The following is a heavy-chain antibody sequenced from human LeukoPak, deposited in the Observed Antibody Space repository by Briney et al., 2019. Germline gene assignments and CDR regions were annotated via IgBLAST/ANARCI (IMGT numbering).Heavy chain of an antibody. Sequence: GASVKVSCKASGYTFTGYYLHWVRQAPGQGLEWMGWINPNSGGTNYAQKFQGRVTMTRDTSISTAYMELSRLRSDDTAVYYCARDGGYCSSTTCYAENSFDYWGQGTLVTVSS. CDR1: GYTFTGYY. V-gene: IGHV1-2*02. D-gene: IGHD2-2*01. CDR2: INPNSGGT. J-gene: IGHJ4*02. CDR3: ARDGGYCSSTTCYAENSFDY.